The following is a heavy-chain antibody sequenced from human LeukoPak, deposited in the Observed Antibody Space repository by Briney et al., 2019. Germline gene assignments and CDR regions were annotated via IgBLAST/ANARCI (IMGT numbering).Heavy chain of an antibody. Sequence: GASVKVSCKASGGTFSSYAISWVRQAPGQGLEWMGGITPIFGTANYAQKFQGRVTITADESTSTAYMELSSLRSEDTAVYYCARGGEDIVVVPAVSWGQGTLVTVSS. CDR1: GGTFSSYA. V-gene: IGHV1-69*13. CDR2: ITPIFGTA. J-gene: IGHJ4*02. CDR3: ARGGEDIVVVPAVS. D-gene: IGHD2-2*01.